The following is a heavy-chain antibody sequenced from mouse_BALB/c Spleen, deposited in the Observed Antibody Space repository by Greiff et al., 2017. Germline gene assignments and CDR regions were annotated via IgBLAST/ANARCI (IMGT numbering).Heavy chain of an antibody. D-gene: IGHD2-1*01. V-gene: IGHV5-4*02. Sequence: DVKLVESGGGLVKPGGSLKLSCAASGFTFSDYYMYWVRQTPEKRLEWVATISDGCSYTYYPDNVKGGFTISRDNAKNNLYLKMSSLKSEDTAMYYCARDGNDYAMDYWGQGTSVTVSS. CDR2: ISDGCSYT. J-gene: IGHJ4*01. CDR1: GFTFSDYY. CDR3: ARDGNDYAMDY.